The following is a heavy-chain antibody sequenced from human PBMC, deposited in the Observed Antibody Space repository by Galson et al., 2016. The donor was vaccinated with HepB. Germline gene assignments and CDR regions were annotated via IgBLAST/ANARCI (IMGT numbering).Heavy chain of an antibody. CDR1: GLTVSSNY. D-gene: IGHD2-15*01. Sequence: SLRLSCAASGLTVSSNYMSWARQAPGKGLEWVSVIHSGGTTFYAVSVQGRFLISRDSSKNTLFLQMNSVRDEDTAVYYCTRHVVKTIYGQYYGMDVWGLGTTVTVSS. CDR2: IHSGGTT. J-gene: IGHJ6*02. CDR3: TRHVVKTIYGQYYGMDV. V-gene: IGHV3-53*01.